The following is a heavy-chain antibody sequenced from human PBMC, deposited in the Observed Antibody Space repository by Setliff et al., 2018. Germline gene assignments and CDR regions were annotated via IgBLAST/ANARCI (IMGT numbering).Heavy chain of an antibody. CDR2: INHSGTT. CDR3: AKFGPLDLTGDWAFDN. V-gene: IGHV4-34*01. Sequence: ETLSLTCTVYGASFSDYYWGWIRQPPGKGLEWIGEINHSGTTTYNPSLKSRVTISVDTSRKQFSLRLTSVTAADAAVYYCAKFGPLDLTGDWAFDNWGQGTLVTVSS. J-gene: IGHJ4*02. D-gene: IGHD7-27*01. CDR1: GASFSDYY.